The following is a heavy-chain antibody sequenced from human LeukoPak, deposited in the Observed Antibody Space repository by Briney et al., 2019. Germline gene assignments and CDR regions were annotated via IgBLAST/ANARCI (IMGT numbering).Heavy chain of an antibody. J-gene: IGHJ3*02. V-gene: IGHV5-51*01. D-gene: IGHD6-13*01. CDR1: GYSFTSYW. Sequence: GESLKISCKGSGYSFTSYWIGWVRQMPGKGLEWMGIISPTDSDTRYSPSFQGQVTISADRSISTAYLQWSSLKASDTAMYYCARYLGIAAAGTDSFDICGQGTMVTVSS. CDR3: ARYLGIAAAGTDSFDI. CDR2: ISPTDSDT.